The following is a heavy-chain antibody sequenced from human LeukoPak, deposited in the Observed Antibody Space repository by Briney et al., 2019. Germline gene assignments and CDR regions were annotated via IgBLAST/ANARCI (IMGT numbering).Heavy chain of an antibody. D-gene: IGHD3-10*01. CDR3: ARRDLYGSGRYYYYYYIDV. CDR1: GGSFSGYY. J-gene: IGHJ6*03. V-gene: IGHV4-34*01. Sequence: PSETLSLTCAVYGGSFSGYYWSWIRQPPGKGLEWIGEINHSGSTNYNPSLKSRVTISVDTSKNQFSLKLSSVTAADTAVYYCARRDLYGSGRYYYYYYIDVWGKGTTVTVSS. CDR2: INHSGST.